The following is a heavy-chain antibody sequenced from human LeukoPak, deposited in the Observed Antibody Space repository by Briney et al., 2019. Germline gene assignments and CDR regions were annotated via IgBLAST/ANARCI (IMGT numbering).Heavy chain of an antibody. CDR3: AKSTSSSWYSGGRKFDY. Sequence: GGSLRLSCAASGLIFSDYAMSWVRQAPGKGLGWVSGISGSGGGTYYADSVQGRFTISRDNFKNTLYLEMNSLRGEDTAVYYCAKSTSSSWYSGGRKFDYWGQGTLVTVSS. V-gene: IGHV3-23*01. J-gene: IGHJ4*02. CDR2: ISGSGGGT. D-gene: IGHD6-13*01. CDR1: GLIFSDYA.